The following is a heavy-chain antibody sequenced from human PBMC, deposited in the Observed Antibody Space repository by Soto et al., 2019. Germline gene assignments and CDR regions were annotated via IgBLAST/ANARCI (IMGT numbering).Heavy chain of an antibody. CDR1: GFTFSSYW. CDR3: ARSSIAAAGTDMDV. V-gene: IGHV3-74*01. J-gene: IGHJ6*03. Sequence: GGSLRLSCAASGFTFSSYWMHWVRQAPGKGLVWVSRINSDGSSTSYADSVKGRFTISRDNAKNTLYLQMNSLRAEDTAVYYCARSSIAAAGTDMDVWGKGTTVTVSS. D-gene: IGHD6-13*01. CDR2: INSDGSST.